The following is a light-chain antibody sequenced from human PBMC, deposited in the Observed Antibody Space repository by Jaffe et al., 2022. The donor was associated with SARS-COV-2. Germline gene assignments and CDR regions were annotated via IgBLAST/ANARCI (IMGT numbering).Light chain of an antibody. CDR2: YDS. CDR1: NIGSRS. V-gene: IGLV3-21*04. J-gene: IGLJ3*02. CDR3: QVWDSSSSHWV. Sequence: SYVLTQPPSVSVAPGKTARVSCEGNNIGSRSVHWYQQKPGQAPILVISYDSDRPSGMSERFSGSNSGNTATLTISRVEAGDEADYYCQVWDSSSSHWVFGGGTELTVL.